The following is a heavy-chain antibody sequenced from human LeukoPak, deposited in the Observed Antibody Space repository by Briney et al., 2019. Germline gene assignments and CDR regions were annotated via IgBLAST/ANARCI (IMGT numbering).Heavy chain of an antibody. V-gene: IGHV4-59*01. CDR3: ARGNGYCSGGSCYVPYYYYGMDV. CDR1: GGSISSYY. D-gene: IGHD2-15*01. CDR2: IYYSGST. J-gene: IGHJ6*02. Sequence: SETLSLTCTVSGGSISSYYWSWIRQPPGKGLEWIGYIYYSGSTNYNPSLKSRVTISVDTSKNQFSLKLSSVTAADTAVYYCARGNGYCSGGSCYVPYYYYGMDVWGQGTTVTVPS.